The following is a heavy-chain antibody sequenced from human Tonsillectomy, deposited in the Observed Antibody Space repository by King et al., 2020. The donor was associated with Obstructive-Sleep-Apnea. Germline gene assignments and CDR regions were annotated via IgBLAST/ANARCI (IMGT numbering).Heavy chain of an antibody. CDR3: VKASDIAPYPNGLDV. D-gene: IGHD3-9*01. CDR2: ISWNGDRT. CDR1: GFTFEYPT. V-gene: IGHV3-43*01. Sequence: VQSGGSLRLSCAASGFTFEYPTMPWVRQFPGKGLEWVSLISWNGDRTDYADSVKGRFTISRDNSKNSLFLQMNSLRSDDTALYYCVKASDIAPYPNGLDVWGQGTTVAVSS. J-gene: IGHJ6*02.